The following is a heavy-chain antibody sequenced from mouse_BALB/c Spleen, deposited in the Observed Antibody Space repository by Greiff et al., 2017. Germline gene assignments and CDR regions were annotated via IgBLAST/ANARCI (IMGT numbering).Heavy chain of an antibody. J-gene: IGHJ2*01. CDR2: IYPGSGNT. Sequence: QVQLQQSGAELARPGASVKLSCKASGYTFTDYYINWVKQRTGQGLEWIGEIYPGSGNTYYNEKFKGKATLTADKSSSTAYMQLSSLTSEDSAVYFCARSHYPFDSWGQGTTLTVSS. CDR1: GYTFTDYY. D-gene: IGHD1-1*02. CDR3: ARSHYPFDS. V-gene: IGHV1-77*01.